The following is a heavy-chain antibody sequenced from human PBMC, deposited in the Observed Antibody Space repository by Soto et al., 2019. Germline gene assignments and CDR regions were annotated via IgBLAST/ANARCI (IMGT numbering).Heavy chain of an antibody. CDR3: AGEGPAAY. D-gene: IGHD2-2*01. Sequence: SETLSLTCAVYGGSFSGYYWSWIRQPPGKGLEWIGEINHSGSTNYNPSLKSRVTISVDTSKNQFSLKLSSVTAADTAVYYCAGEGPAAYWGQGTLVTVSS. CDR1: GGSFSGYY. CDR2: INHSGST. J-gene: IGHJ4*02. V-gene: IGHV4-34*01.